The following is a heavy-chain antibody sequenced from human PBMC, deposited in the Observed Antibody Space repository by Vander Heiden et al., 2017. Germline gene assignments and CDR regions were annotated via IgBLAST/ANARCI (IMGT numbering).Heavy chain of an antibody. V-gene: IGHV3-74*03. CDR3: TVNPGY. Sequence: EVQLVESGGALVPPGGSLRLSCVVSGHTFSSFWLDWVRQVPAKGLVWVSRIKSDGSTIMYADSVKGRFAISRDNAKNTFYLQMNSLTPEDTAVYYCTVNPGYWGQGTPVTVSS. J-gene: IGHJ4*02. D-gene: IGHD4-4*01. CDR1: GHTFSSFW. CDR2: IKSDGSTI.